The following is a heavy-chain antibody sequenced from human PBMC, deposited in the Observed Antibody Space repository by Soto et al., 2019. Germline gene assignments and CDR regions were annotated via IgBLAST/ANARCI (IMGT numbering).Heavy chain of an antibody. V-gene: IGHV3-13*01. CDR3: ARVVRGVYSGGSCYEGAYCDYRDV. D-gene: IGHD2-15*01. Sequence: EVQLVESGGGLVQPGGSLRLSCAASGFTFSSSDMHWVRQATGKGLEWVSAIGTAGDTYYPDSVKGRFTISREYAKNSLNLQMNSLRAGDTAVYYCARVVRGVYSGGSCYEGAYCDYRDVGGKGTTVTVSS. J-gene: IGHJ6*03. CDR2: IGTAGDT. CDR1: GFTFSSSD.